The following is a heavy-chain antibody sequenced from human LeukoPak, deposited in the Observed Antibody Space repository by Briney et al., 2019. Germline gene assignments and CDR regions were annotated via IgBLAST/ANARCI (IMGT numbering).Heavy chain of an antibody. D-gene: IGHD3-3*01. Sequence: ASVKVSCKLSGSSLHDLPIQWVRQAGTKGLEWMAGFDPENAEIVYAQKFQGRVTMTEDTSTDTAYLELNSLTSDDTALYYCATRGFDFWSGFDHWGQGTQVTVSS. CDR3: ATRGFDFWSGFDH. V-gene: IGHV1-24*01. J-gene: IGHJ4*02. CDR1: GSSLHDLP. CDR2: FDPENAEI.